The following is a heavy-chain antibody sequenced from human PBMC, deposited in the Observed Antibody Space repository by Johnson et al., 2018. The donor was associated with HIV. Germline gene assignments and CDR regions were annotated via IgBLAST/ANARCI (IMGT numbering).Heavy chain of an antibody. D-gene: IGHD1-20*01. J-gene: IGHJ3*02. CDR2: INWNSGTI. CDR3: ARRRPYNLNDESLGDAFDI. CDR1: GFIFDDYA. Sequence: VQLVESGGTLVQPGRSLRLSCSTSGFIFDDYAMHWVRQAPGKGLEWVAGINWNSGTIGYADSVKGRFPISSDNAKNSLYLQMNSLRAEDTAFYFCARRRPYNLNDESLGDAFDIWGQGTMVTVSS. V-gene: IGHV3-9*01.